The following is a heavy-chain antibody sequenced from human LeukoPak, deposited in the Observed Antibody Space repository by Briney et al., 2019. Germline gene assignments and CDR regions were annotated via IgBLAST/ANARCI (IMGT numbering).Heavy chain of an antibody. D-gene: IGHD2-2*01. V-gene: IGHV4-4*07. Sequence: SETLSLTCTVSGGSISSYYWSWIRQPAGKGLEWIVRIYTSGSTNYNPSLKSRVTMSVDTSKNQFSLKLSSVTAADTAVYYCARDAHCSSTSCYDFVEWRNGMDVWGQGTTVTVSS. CDR3: ARDAHCSSTSCYDFVEWRNGMDV. J-gene: IGHJ6*02. CDR2: IYTSGST. CDR1: GGSISSYY.